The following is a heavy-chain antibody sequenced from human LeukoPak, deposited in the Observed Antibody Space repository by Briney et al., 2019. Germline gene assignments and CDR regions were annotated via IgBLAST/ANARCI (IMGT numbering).Heavy chain of an antibody. V-gene: IGHV1-8*01. Sequence: ASVKVSCKASGYTFTSYDINWVRQATGQGLEWMGWMNPNSGNTGYAQKFQGRVTMTRNTSISTAYMELSSLRSEDTAVYYCAKVGSNWPYYFDYWGQGNLVTVSS. J-gene: IGHJ4*02. CDR3: AKVGSNWPYYFDY. CDR2: MNPNSGNT. D-gene: IGHD6-13*01. CDR1: GYTFTSYD.